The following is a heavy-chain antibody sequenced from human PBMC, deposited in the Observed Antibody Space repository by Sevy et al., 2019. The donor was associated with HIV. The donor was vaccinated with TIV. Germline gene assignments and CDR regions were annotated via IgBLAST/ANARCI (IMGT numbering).Heavy chain of an antibody. V-gene: IGHV1-2*02. J-gene: IGHJ5*02. CDR2: INPNSGGT. Sequence: ASVKVSCKASGYTFTGYYIYWVRQAPGQGLEWMGWINPNSGGTNYSQKFQGRVTMTTDTSIKTAYMELTRLRSDDTAVYYCARDAQLWSYNLLDPWGQGTLVTVSS. CDR1: GYTFTGYY. CDR3: ARDAQLWSYNLLDP. D-gene: IGHD5-18*01.